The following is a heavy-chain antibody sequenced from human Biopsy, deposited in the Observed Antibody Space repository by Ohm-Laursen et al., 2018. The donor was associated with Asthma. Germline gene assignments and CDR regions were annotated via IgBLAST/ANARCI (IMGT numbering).Heavy chain of an antibody. J-gene: IGHJ6*02. D-gene: IGHD3-9*01. Sequence: SLRLSCTASGFTFSRYVMHWVRQAPGKGLEWVAAISNDGKNEYYGDSVKGRFTISRDKSKSTLYLQLSSLRAEDTAVYFCAREPIKATYFYGMDVWGQGTTVTVSS. CDR3: AREPIKATYFYGMDV. CDR1: GFTFSRYV. V-gene: IGHV3-30*04. CDR2: ISNDGKNE.